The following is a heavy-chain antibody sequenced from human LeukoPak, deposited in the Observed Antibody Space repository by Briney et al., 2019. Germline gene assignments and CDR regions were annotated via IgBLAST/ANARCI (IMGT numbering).Heavy chain of an antibody. J-gene: IGHJ2*01. CDR2: IIGTGRTT. V-gene: IGHV3-23*01. D-gene: IGHD4-23*01. Sequence: GGSLRLSCAAAGFTFSNYALTWVRQAPGKGLEWVASIIGTGRTTNYADSVKGRFTTSRDNSKSTLSPQINSLRAQDTAVSYCAKVGYGGTDDIIYRCFDFWGRGTLVTVSS. CDR3: AKVGYGGTDDIIYRCFDF. CDR1: GFTFSNYA.